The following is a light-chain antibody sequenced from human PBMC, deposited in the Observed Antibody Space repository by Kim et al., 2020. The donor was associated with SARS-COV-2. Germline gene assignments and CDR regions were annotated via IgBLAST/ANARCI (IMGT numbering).Light chain of an antibody. CDR1: SGNISSSD. Sequence: GKTVTLSCTRSSGNISSSDVQWYQQRPCSSPTTLIYEDNQRTPGVPERFSGSVDSSSNSPSLTISGLKTEDEADYFCQSYDDFNRVFGGGTQLTVL. CDR3: QSYDDFNRV. V-gene: IGLV6-57*01. J-gene: IGLJ3*02. CDR2: EDN.